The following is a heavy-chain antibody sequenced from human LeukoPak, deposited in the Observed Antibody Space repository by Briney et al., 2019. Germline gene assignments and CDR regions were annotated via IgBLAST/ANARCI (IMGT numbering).Heavy chain of an antibody. V-gene: IGHV4-59*12. J-gene: IGHJ4*02. CDR2: IYYTGST. CDR1: GGSISNYY. CDR3: ARAYSSGGSCYLGYFDY. D-gene: IGHD2-15*01. Sequence: PSETLSLTCTVSGGSISNYYWNWIRQSPGKGLEWIGYIYYTGSTNYTPSLKSRVTISVDTSKNQLSLKLSSVTAADTAVYYCARAYSSGGSCYLGYFDYWGQGTLVTVSS.